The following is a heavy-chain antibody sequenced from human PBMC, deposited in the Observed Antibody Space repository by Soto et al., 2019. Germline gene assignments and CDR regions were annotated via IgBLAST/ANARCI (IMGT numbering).Heavy chain of an antibody. D-gene: IGHD2-15*01. J-gene: IGHJ6*02. CDR2: IYWDDDK. V-gene: IGHV2-5*02. CDR3: AHISCSGGSCYSPYYYYGMDV. CDR1: GFSLSTSGGG. Sequence: QITLKESGPTLVKPTQTLTLTCTFSGFSLSTSGGGVGWIRQPPGKALACLALIYWDDDKRYSPSLKSRLTITKDTSKNQVVLTMTNMDPVDTATYYCAHISCSGGSCYSPYYYYGMDVWGQGTTVTVSS.